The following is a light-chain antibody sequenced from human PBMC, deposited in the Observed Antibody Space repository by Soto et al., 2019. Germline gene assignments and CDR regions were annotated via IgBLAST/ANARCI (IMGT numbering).Light chain of an antibody. CDR1: QSVSSSY. V-gene: IGKV3-20*01. J-gene: IGKJ1*01. CDR2: GAS. Sequence: EIVLTQSPGTLSLSPGERATLSCRASQSVSSSYLAWYQQKPGQAPRLLIYGASSRATGIPDRFSGSGSGTDFHLTISRLEPEDFAVYYCQQYGSSRWTFGQGTKVEI. CDR3: QQYGSSRWT.